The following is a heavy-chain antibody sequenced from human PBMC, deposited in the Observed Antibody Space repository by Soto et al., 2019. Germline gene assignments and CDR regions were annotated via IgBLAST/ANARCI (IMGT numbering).Heavy chain of an antibody. D-gene: IGHD2-15*01. J-gene: IGHJ4*02. Sequence: GGSLRLSCAASGFTFSDYYMSWIRQAPGRGLEWISYITSLGSTIYYADSVKGRSTISRDNAKNSLYLQMNSLSAEDSAVYYWARDPEGYGRFNDWGKGTLVTVSS. V-gene: IGHV3-11*01. CDR1: GFTFSDYY. CDR3: ARDPEGYGRFND. CDR2: ITSLGSTI.